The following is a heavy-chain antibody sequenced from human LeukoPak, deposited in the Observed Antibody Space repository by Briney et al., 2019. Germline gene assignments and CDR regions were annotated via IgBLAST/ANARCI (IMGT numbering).Heavy chain of an antibody. Sequence: GGSLRLSCAASGFTVSSNYMSWVRQAPGKGLEWVSVIYSGGSTYYADSVKGRFTISRDNSKNTLYLQMNSLRAEDTAVYYCAKDELGYCSSTSCSQLDYWGQGTLVTVSS. J-gene: IGHJ4*02. CDR1: GFTVSSNY. D-gene: IGHD2-2*01. CDR3: AKDELGYCSSTSCSQLDY. CDR2: IYSGGST. V-gene: IGHV3-66*02.